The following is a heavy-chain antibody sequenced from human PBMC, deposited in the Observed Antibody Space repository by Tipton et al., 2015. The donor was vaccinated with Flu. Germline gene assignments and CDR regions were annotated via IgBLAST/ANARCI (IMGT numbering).Heavy chain of an antibody. D-gene: IGHD2-8*02. CDR2: ISAYNSNT. CDR1: GYTFTSYG. V-gene: IGHV1-18*01. Sequence: QLVQSGAEVKKPGASVKVSCKASGYTFTSYGISWVRQAPGQGLEWMGWISAYNSNTNYAQKLQGRVTMTTDTSTSTAYMELRSLRSDDTAVYYCARVPHCTGGVCYGWFDPWGQGTLVTVSS. J-gene: IGHJ5*02. CDR3: ARVPHCTGGVCYGWFDP.